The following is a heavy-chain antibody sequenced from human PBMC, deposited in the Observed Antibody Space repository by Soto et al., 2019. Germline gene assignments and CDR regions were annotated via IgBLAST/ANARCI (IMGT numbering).Heavy chain of an antibody. V-gene: IGHV3-23*01. CDR3: AKDDSVVVVAVSHAFDI. CDR1: GFTFSTYA. J-gene: IGHJ3*02. D-gene: IGHD2-15*01. Sequence: EVQLLESGGGLVQPGGSLRLSCAASGFTFSTYAMSWVRQAPGKGLEWVSAISGSGGSTYYADSVKGRFTISRDNPKNTLYLQMNSLRAEDTVVYYCAKDDSVVVVAVSHAFDIWGQGTMVTVSS. CDR2: ISGSGGST.